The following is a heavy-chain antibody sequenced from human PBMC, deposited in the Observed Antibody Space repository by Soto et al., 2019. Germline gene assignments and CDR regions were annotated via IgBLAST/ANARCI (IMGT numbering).Heavy chain of an antibody. Sequence: PGGSLRLSCVASEFTFSKYWMHWVRQAPGKGLVWVSRINMDGAKTAYADSVKGRFTVSRDNANNTLYLQMNSPGVEDTAVYYCARDYYYDSRSSSVNWFDPWGQGTLVTVSS. V-gene: IGHV3-74*01. CDR1: EFTFSKYW. D-gene: IGHD3-22*01. CDR2: INMDGAKT. CDR3: ARDYYYDSRSSSVNWFDP. J-gene: IGHJ5*02.